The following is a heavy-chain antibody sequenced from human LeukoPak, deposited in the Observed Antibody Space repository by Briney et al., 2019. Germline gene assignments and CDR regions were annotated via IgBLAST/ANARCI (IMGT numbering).Heavy chain of an antibody. CDR3: ARHIYYGSGSFDAFDI. Sequence: PGESLKISCKGSGYSFTSYWIGWVHQMPGKGLEWMGIIYPGDSGTRYSPSFQGQVTISADKSISTAYLQWSSLKASDTAMYYCARHIYYGSGSFDAFDIWGQGTMVTVSS. V-gene: IGHV5-51*07. J-gene: IGHJ3*02. CDR1: GYSFTSYW. CDR2: IYPGDSGT. D-gene: IGHD3-10*01.